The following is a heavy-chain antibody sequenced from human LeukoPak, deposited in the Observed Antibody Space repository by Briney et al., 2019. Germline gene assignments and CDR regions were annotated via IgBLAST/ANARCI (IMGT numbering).Heavy chain of an antibody. J-gene: IGHJ4*02. CDR2: IYYSGST. D-gene: IGHD3-22*01. CDR3: ARVPYYYDSSGYPDY. CDR1: GGSISSYY. V-gene: IGHV4-59*08. Sequence: PSETLTLTCTVSGGSISSYYWSWIRQPPGKGLEWIGYIYYSGSTNYNPSLKSRVTISVDTSKNQFSLKLSSVTAADTAVYYCARVPYYYDSSGYPDYWGQGTLVTVSS.